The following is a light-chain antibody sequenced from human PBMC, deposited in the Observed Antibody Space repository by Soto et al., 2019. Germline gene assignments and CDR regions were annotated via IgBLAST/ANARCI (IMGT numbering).Light chain of an antibody. CDR1: QSVSSY. Sequence: EIVLTQSPATLSLSPGERATLSCRASQSVSSYLAWYQQKPGQAPRLLIYDASNRATGIPARFSGSGSGTDXXXXXXXXEXEDFAVYYCQQRSNWPITFGQGTRLEIK. J-gene: IGKJ5*01. CDR3: QQRSNWPIT. V-gene: IGKV3-11*01. CDR2: DAS.